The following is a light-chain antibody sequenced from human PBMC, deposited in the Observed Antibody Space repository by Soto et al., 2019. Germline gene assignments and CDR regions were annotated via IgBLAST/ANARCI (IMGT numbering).Light chain of an antibody. J-gene: IGKJ1*01. CDR3: QQYDNLPPTWT. V-gene: IGKV1-33*01. CDR2: DAS. Sequence: DIQMPQSPSSLSASVVNLFPITCRSIHDIGTYLNWYQQKPGKAPNLLIYDASTLETGVPSRFSGGGSGTHFTFTIRKLQPEDIATYYCQQYDNLPPTWTCGKGNKGDIK. CDR1: HDIGTY.